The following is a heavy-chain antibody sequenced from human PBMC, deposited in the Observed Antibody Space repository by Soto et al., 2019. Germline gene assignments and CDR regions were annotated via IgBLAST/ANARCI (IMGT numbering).Heavy chain of an antibody. CDR3: ARDRVITMVRGGPHAFDI. J-gene: IGHJ3*02. CDR2: ISAYNGNT. CDR1: GYTFTSYG. V-gene: IGHV1-18*01. D-gene: IGHD3-10*01. Sequence: ASVKVSCKASGYTFTSYGISWVRQAPGQGLEWMGWISAYNGNTNYAQKLQGRVTMTTDTSTSTAYMELRSLRSDDTAVYYCARDRVITMVRGGPHAFDIWGQGTMVTVSS.